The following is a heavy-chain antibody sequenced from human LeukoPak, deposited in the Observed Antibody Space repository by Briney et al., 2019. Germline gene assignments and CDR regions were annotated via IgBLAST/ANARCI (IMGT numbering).Heavy chain of an antibody. CDR2: IYYSEST. Sequence: SETLSLTCTVSGGSISSAGYYWSWIRQHPGKGLEWIGYIYYSESTYYNPSLKSRVIISVDTSKNQFSLKLSSVTAADTAVYYCGRAQQGAAGGRYYYHGVDVWGQGTTVTVSS. J-gene: IGHJ6*02. CDR1: GGSISSAGYY. V-gene: IGHV4-31*03. D-gene: IGHD6-13*01. CDR3: GRAQQGAAGGRYYYHGVDV.